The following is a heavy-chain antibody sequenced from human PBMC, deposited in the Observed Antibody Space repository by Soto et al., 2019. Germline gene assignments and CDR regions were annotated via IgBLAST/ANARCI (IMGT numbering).Heavy chain of an antibody. V-gene: IGHV3-66*01. CDR2: IYSGGST. D-gene: IGHD3-22*01. J-gene: IGHJ4*02. CDR3: ARRLNYDNSGHYSYYFDF. Sequence: PGGSLRLSCAASGFTVSNNYMTWVRQAPGKGLEWVSVIYSGGSTYYADSVKGRFTISRDNSENTLYLQMSSLRAEDTAVYYCARRLNYDNSGHYSYYFDFWGQGTLVTVSS. CDR1: GFTVSNNY.